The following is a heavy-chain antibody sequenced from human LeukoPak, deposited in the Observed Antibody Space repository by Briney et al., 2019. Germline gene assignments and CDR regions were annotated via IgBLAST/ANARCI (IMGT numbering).Heavy chain of an antibody. V-gene: IGHV3-23*01. CDR1: GFTFSSYW. J-gene: IGHJ6*03. CDR2: ISGSGSSS. Sequence: PGGSLRLSCAASGFTFSSYWMSWVRQAPGKGLEWVSGISGSGSSSYYADSVKGRFTISRDNSKNTLYLQMNSLRVEDTAVYYCARSTSMGVWGKGTTVTVSS. CDR3: ARSTSMGV.